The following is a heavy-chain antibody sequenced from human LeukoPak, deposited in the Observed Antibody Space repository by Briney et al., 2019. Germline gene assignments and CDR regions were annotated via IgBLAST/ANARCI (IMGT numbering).Heavy chain of an antibody. CDR2: VNPSSGDT. J-gene: IGHJ6*03. D-gene: IGHD2-2*02. V-gene: IGHV1-2*04. CDR3: AREGGYCSSTSCYTRHYYYMDV. CDR1: GYTFTDYF. Sequence: GASVKVSCKASGYTFTDYFMHWVRQAPGQGLEWMGWVNPSSGDTKYAQKFQGWVTMTRDTSIRTVYMELSRLNSDDTAVYYCAREGGYCSSTSCYTRHYYYMDVWGKGTTVTVSS.